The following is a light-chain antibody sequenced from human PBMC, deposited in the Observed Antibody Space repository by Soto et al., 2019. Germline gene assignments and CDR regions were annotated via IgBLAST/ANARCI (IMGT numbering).Light chain of an antibody. CDR1: QSMNNW. CDR3: QQYDTYPLT. CDR2: DAS. J-gene: IGKJ4*01. Sequence: DVQMTQSPSSLSASVGDGVTITCRASQSMNNWLAWYQQKPGKAPKFLIYDASTLETGVPSRFSGSASGTEFTLTISGLQPEDVASYYCQQYDTYPLTFGGGTRVELK. V-gene: IGKV1-5*01.